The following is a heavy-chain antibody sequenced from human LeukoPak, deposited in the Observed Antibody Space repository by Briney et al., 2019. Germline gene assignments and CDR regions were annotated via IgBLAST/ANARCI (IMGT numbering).Heavy chain of an antibody. CDR1: GYTFTNYD. Sequence: ASVKVSCKASGYTFTNYDINWVRQATGQGLEWMGWMNPNSGNTGYAQKFQGRVTMTRNTSISTAYMELSSLRSEDTAVYYCARVRARYFDWLLYYWGQGTLVTVSS. CDR3: ARVRARYFDWLLYY. CDR2: MNPNSGNT. D-gene: IGHD3-9*01. V-gene: IGHV1-8*01. J-gene: IGHJ4*02.